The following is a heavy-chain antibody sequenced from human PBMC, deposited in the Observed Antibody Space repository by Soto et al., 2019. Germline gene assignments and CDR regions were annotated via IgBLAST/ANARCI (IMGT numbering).Heavy chain of an antibody. Sequence: EVQLLESGGGLVQPGGSLRLSCAASGFTFTAYAMTWVRQAPGKGLEWVSALSGSGSSTYYADSVKGRFTISRDNSKNTLFLQMNSLRAADTAVYYCATRRGASYYYYGMDVWGQGTTVTVSS. CDR2: LSGSGSST. J-gene: IGHJ6*02. V-gene: IGHV3-23*01. CDR1: GFTFTAYA. CDR3: ATRRGASYYYYGMDV.